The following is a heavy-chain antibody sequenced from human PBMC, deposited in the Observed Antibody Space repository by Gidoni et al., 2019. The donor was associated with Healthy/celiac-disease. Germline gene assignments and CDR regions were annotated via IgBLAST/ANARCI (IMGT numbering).Heavy chain of an antibody. V-gene: IGHV6-1*01. CDR3: ARAGVGIAAAGWDFDY. J-gene: IGHJ4*02. Sequence: QVQLQQSGPGLVKPSQTLSLTFAISGDTSSSNSAPWNWIRQSPSRGLEWMGRTYYRSKWYNDYAVSVKSRITIDPDTSKNQFSLQLNSVTPEDTAVYYCARAGVGIAAAGWDFDYWGQGTLVTVSS. D-gene: IGHD6-13*01. CDR1: GDTSSSNSAP. CDR2: TYYRSKWYN.